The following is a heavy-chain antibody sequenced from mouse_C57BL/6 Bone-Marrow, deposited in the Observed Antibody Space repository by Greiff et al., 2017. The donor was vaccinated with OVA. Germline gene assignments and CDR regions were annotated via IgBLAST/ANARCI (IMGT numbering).Heavy chain of an antibody. V-gene: IGHV1-15*01. J-gene: IGHJ2*01. Sequence: QVQLQQSGAELVRPGASVTLSCKASGYTFTDYEMHWVKQTPVHGLEWIGAIDPETGGTAYNQKFTGKAILTADKSSSTAYMELRSLTSEDSAVYYCTRLLRSYWGQGTTLTVSS. CDR2: IDPETGGT. CDR3: TRLLRSY. D-gene: IGHD1-1*01. CDR1: GYTFTDYE.